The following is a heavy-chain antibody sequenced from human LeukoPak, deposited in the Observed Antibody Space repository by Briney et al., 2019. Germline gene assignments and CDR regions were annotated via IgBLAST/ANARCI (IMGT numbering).Heavy chain of an antibody. CDR3: ARDYYDSSGYGTFDY. J-gene: IGHJ4*02. Sequence: SETLSLTCTVSGGSISSHYWSWIRQPPGKGLEWIGYIYYSGSTNYNPSLKSRVTISVDTSKNQFSLKLSSVTAADTAVYYCARDYYDSSGYGTFDYWGQGTLVTVSS. D-gene: IGHD3-22*01. CDR2: IYYSGST. V-gene: IGHV4-59*11. CDR1: GGSISSHY.